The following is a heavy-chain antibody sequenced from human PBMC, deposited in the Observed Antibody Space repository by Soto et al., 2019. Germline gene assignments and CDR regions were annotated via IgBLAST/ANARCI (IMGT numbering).Heavy chain of an antibody. CDR3: ARRFQYSSGWYVSYYFDY. CDR2: IYYSGST. J-gene: IGHJ4*02. CDR1: GGSISSSSYY. Sequence: QLQLQESGPGLVKPSETLSLTCTVSGGSISSSSYYWGWIRQPPGKGLEWIGSIYYSGSTYYNPSLKSRVTTTVATTNNQCSLKLSSVAAAKTAVYYCARRFQYSSGWYVSYYFDYWGQGTLVTVSS. V-gene: IGHV4-39*01. D-gene: IGHD6-19*01.